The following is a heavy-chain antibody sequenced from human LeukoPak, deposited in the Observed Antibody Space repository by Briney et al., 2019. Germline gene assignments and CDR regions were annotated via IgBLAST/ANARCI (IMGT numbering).Heavy chain of an antibody. J-gene: IGHJ6*03. V-gene: IGHV4-34*01. CDR2: INHSGST. CDR3: ASSSSWSLAYYYYMDV. Sequence: SETLSLTCAVYGGSFSGYYWSWIRQPPGKGLEWIGEINHSGSTNYDPSLKSRVTISVDTSKNQFSLKLSSVTAADTAVYYCASSSSWSLAYYYYMDVWGKGTTVTVSS. CDR1: GGSFSGYY. D-gene: IGHD6-13*01.